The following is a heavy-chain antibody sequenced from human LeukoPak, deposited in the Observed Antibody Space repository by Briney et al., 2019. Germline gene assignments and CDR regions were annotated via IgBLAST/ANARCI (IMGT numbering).Heavy chain of an antibody. CDR1: GFTFSSYA. J-gene: IGHJ3*02. CDR3: AKSTPSDAFDI. Sequence: GGSLRLSCAPSGFTFSSYAMSWVRQAPGKGLGWVSAISGSGGSTYYVASVKGRFTISRDNSKNTLYLQMNSLRAEDTAVYDCAKSTPSDAFDIWGQGTMVTVSS. V-gene: IGHV3-23*01. CDR2: ISGSGGST.